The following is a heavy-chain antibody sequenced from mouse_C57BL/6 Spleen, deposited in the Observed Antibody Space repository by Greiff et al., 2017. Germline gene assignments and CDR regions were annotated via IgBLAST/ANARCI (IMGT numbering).Heavy chain of an antibody. CDR2: INPSSGYT. CDR3: ARIYDYEGY. CDR1: GYTFTSYW. Sequence: QVQLQQSGAELAKPGASVTLSCKASGYTFTSYWMHWVKQRPGQGLEWIGYINPSSGYTKYNQKFKAKATLTAYKSSSTAYMQLSSLTYEDAAVYYCARIYDYEGYWGQGTTLTVSS. V-gene: IGHV1-7*01. J-gene: IGHJ2*01. D-gene: IGHD2-4*01.